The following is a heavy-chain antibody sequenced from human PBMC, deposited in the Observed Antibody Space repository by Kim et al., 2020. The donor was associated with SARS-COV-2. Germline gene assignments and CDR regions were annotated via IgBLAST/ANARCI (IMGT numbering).Heavy chain of an antibody. CDR2: INSSSGST. CDR1: GYTFTTYY. CDR3: ARVACSGGTCYDFDY. Sequence: ASVKVSCKASGYTFTTYYIHWVRQAPGQGLEWLGIINSSSGSTSYAQKFQGRVTMTRDTSTSTVYMELSSLRSEDTAVYYCARVACSGGTCYDFDYWGQGTLVTVSS. V-gene: IGHV1-46*01. D-gene: IGHD2-15*01. J-gene: IGHJ4*02.